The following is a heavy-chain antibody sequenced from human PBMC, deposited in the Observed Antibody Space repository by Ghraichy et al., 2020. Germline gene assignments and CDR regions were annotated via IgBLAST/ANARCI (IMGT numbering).Heavy chain of an antibody. J-gene: IGHJ6*02. CDR2: IFWSSGDT. CDR3: TRDLNPGGADV. D-gene: IGHD4-17*01. CDR1: GFAFRDHA. Sequence: GGSLRLSCAVSGFAFRDHAMHWVRQPPGKGLEWVSGIFWSSGDTGYADSVKGRFTISRDNAKNFLYLQMNNLRSEDTALYYCTRDLNPGGADVWGQGTTVTV. V-gene: IGHV3-9*01.